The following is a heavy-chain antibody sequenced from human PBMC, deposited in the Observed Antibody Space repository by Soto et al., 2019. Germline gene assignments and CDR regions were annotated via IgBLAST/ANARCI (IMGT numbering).Heavy chain of an antibody. Sequence: LVESGGALVKPGGSLRLSCAASGFIFRDWFMSWILQAPGKGLEWIAYISKDSGRATRYGDSVKGRFTTSRDNDQNSLFLQMNNLTVEDTAVYYCAKENRATPYSWGQGTLVTVSS. CDR3: AKENRATPYS. CDR1: GFIFRDWF. J-gene: IGHJ4*02. V-gene: IGHV3-11*04. CDR2: ISKDSGRAT.